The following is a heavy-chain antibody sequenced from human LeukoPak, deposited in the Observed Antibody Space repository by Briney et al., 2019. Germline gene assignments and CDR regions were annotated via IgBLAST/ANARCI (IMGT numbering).Heavy chain of an antibody. Sequence: SETLSLTCTVSGGSISSGGHYWSWIRQPAGKGLEYLGRISSTGSTNYNPSLRSRVTISLDTSQNQISLNLTSVTAADTAVYYCARSSGSGSRNYYYYPLDVWGQGTTVTVSS. D-gene: IGHD3-10*01. J-gene: IGHJ6*02. CDR3: ARSSGSGSRNYYYYPLDV. CDR2: ISSTGST. V-gene: IGHV4-61*02. CDR1: GGSISSGGHY.